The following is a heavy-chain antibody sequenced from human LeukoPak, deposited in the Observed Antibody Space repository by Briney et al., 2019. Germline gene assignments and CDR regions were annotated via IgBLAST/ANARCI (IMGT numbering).Heavy chain of an antibody. J-gene: IGHJ4*02. CDR2: IYYSGST. CDR3: ARHEATYYDFWGGYYTGAGFDY. Sequence: PSETLSLTCTVSGGSISSYYWSWIRQPPGKGLEWIGYIYYSGSTNYNPSLKSRVTISVDTSKNQFSLKLSFVTAADTAVYYCARHEATYYDFWGGYYTGAGFDYWGQGTLVTVSS. CDR1: GGSISSYY. D-gene: IGHD3-3*01. V-gene: IGHV4-59*08.